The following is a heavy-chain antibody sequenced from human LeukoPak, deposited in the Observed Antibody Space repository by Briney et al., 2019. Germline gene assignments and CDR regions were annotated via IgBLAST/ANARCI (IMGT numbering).Heavy chain of an antibody. CDR3: AIRKNERIVVVSAALARTTPSAEYFQH. D-gene: IGHD2-2*01. CDR1: GFTFSSYA. Sequence: GGSLRLSCAASGFTFSSYAMSWVRQAPGKGLEWVSAISGSGGSTYYADSVKGRFTISRDNSKNTLYLQMNSLRAEDTAVYYCAIRKNERIVVVSAALARTTPSAEYFQHWGQGTLVTVSS. J-gene: IGHJ1*01. CDR2: ISGSGGST. V-gene: IGHV3-23*01.